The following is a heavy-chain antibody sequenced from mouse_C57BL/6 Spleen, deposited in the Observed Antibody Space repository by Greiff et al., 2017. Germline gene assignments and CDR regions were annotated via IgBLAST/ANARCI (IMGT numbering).Heavy chain of an antibody. J-gene: IGHJ2*01. V-gene: IGHV1-76*01. D-gene: IGHD1-1*01. CDR1: GYTFTDYY. CDR2: IYPGSGNT. CDR3: ARGDYYGSDY. Sequence: QVQLKESGAELVRPGASVKLSCKASGYTFTDYYINWVKQRPGQGLEWIARIYPGSGNTYYNEKFKGKATLTAEKSSSTAYMQLSSLTSEDSAVYFCARGDYYGSDYWGQGTTLTVSS.